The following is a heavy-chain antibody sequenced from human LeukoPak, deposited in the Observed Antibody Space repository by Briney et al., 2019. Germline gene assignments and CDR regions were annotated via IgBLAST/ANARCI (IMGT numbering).Heavy chain of an antibody. D-gene: IGHD1-26*01. CDR1: GFTFSSYE. CDR2: ISSSGSTI. Sequence: GGSLRLSCAASGFTFSSYEMNWVRQAPGKGLEWVSYISSSGSTIYYADSVKGRFTISRDNAKNSLYLQMNSLRAEDTAVYYCARERREPLAAFGIWGQGTMVTVSS. J-gene: IGHJ3*02. V-gene: IGHV3-48*03. CDR3: ARERREPLAAFGI.